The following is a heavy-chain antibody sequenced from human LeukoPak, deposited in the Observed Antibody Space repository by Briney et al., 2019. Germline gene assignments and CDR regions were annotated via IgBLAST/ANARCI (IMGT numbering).Heavy chain of an antibody. Sequence: PSGTLSLTCTVSGGSISSYYWNWIRQAPGKGLEWIGYIHYSGSTNHNSSLKSRVTISVDTSKNQYSLKLSSVTAADTAVYYCARDGVAGGFDYWGQGTLVTVSS. J-gene: IGHJ4*02. V-gene: IGHV4-59*01. CDR2: IHYSGST. D-gene: IGHD6-19*01. CDR1: GGSISSYY. CDR3: ARDGVAGGFDY.